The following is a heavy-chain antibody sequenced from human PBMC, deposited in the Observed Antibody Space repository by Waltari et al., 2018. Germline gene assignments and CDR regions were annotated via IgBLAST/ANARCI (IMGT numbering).Heavy chain of an antibody. CDR2: IIPIFGTA. V-gene: IGHV1-69*08. CDR1: GGTFSSYA. D-gene: IGHD6-13*01. J-gene: IGHJ4*02. CDR3: ASSLADGVWEQQLEGFDY. Sequence: QVQLVQSGAEVKKPGSSVKVSCKASGGTFSSYAISWVRQAPGQGLEWMARIIPIFGTANYAQKFQGRVTITADKSTSAAYMELSSLRSEDTAVYYCASSLADGVWEQQLEGFDYWGQGTLVTVSS.